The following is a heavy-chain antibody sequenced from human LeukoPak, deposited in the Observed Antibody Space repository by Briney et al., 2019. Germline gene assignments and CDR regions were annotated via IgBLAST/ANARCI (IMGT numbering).Heavy chain of an antibody. V-gene: IGHV4-38-2*02. J-gene: IGHJ5*02. CDR3: ARDRGVVVPAAIIEDNWFDP. CDR1: GYSISSGYY. Sequence: TETLSLTCAVCGYSISSGYYWGWIRQPPGKGLEWIGSIYHSGSTYYNPSLKSRVTISVDTSKNQFSLKLSSVTAADTAVYYCARDRGVVVPAAIIEDNWFDPWGQGTLVTVSS. D-gene: IGHD2-2*01. CDR2: IYHSGST.